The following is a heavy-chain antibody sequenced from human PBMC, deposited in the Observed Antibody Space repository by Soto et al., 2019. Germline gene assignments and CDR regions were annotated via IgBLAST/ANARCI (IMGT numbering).Heavy chain of an antibody. CDR1: GESFSGHI. Sequence: SETLSLTCAVYGESFSGHIWTWIRQTSGKGLQWIGQINHSGSASYNPSLKSRATISVHTSNSQFSLELSSVTAADTAVYYCARGLITGSHYSGGWYYFDSWGQGTQVTVSS. CDR3: ARGLITGSHYSGGWYYFDS. CDR2: INHSGSA. D-gene: IGHD6-19*01. V-gene: IGHV4-34*01. J-gene: IGHJ4*02.